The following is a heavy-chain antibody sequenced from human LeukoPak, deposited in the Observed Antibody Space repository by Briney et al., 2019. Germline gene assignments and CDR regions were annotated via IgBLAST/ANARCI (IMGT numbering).Heavy chain of an antibody. CDR3: ARQNNTYHHYNLGWFDP. CDR2: IYYSGST. D-gene: IGHD5-24*01. V-gene: IGHV4-39*01. CDR1: GGSISSSSYY. Sequence: PSETLSLTCTVSGGSISSSSYYWGWIRQPPGKGLEWIGSIYYSGSTYYNPSLKSRVTISVDTSKNQFSLKLSSVTPEDTAVYYCARQNNTYHHYNLGWFDPWGQGTLVTVSS. J-gene: IGHJ5*02.